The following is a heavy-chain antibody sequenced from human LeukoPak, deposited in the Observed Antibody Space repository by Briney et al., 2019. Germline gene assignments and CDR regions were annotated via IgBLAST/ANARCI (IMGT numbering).Heavy chain of an antibody. V-gene: IGHV5-51*01. CDR1: GYSFTFYW. CDR3: ARLSGRDFDF. D-gene: IGHD1-26*01. Sequence: GESLKISCKGSGYSFTFYWIAWVRQMPGKGLEWMGIIYPGDSETRYSPSFQGQVTISADKSISTAYLQWSNLKASDTAMYYCARLSGRDFDFWGQGTLVTVSS. CDR2: IYPGDSET. J-gene: IGHJ4*02.